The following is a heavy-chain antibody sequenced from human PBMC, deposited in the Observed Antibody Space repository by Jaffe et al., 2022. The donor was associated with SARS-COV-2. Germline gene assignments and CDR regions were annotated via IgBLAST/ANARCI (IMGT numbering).Heavy chain of an antibody. CDR2: IYYSGST. D-gene: IGHD3-10*01. V-gene: IGHV4-31*03. J-gene: IGHJ5*02. CDR3: ARGGRPHFGWFDP. CDR1: GGSISSGGYY. Sequence: QVQLQESGPGLVKPSQTLSLTCTVSGGSISSGGYYWTWIRQHPGKGLEWIGYIYYSGSTYYNPSLKSRVTISVDTSKNQFSLKLSSVTAADTAVYYCARGGRPHFGWFDPWGQGTLVTVSS.